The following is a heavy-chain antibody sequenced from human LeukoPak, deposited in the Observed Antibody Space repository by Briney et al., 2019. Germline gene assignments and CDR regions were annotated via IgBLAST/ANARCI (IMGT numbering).Heavy chain of an antibody. CDR2: INHSGGT. V-gene: IGHV4-34*01. D-gene: IGHD5-12*01. CDR1: GGSFSGYY. J-gene: IGHJ6*03. Sequence: SETLSLTCAVYGGSFSGYYWSWIRQPPGKGLEWIGEINHSGGTNYNPSLKSRVTISVDTSKNQFSLKRSSVTAADTAVYYCARHAVDIVPTTPPRYYYYYYYMDVWGKGTTVTISS. CDR3: ARHAVDIVPTTPPRYYYYYYYMDV.